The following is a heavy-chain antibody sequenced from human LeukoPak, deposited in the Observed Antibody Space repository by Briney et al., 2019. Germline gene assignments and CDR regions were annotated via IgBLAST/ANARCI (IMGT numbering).Heavy chain of an antibody. CDR3: ARAEMFEMGYYYQAHDY. D-gene: IGHD3-22*01. Sequence: PGRSLRLSCAASGFTFSSYAMHWVRQAPGKGLEWVAVISYDGSNKYYADSVKGRFTISRDNSKNTLYLQMNSLRAEDTAVYYCARAEMFEMGYYYQAHDYWGQGTLVTVSS. J-gene: IGHJ4*02. CDR2: ISYDGSNK. V-gene: IGHV3-30-3*01. CDR1: GFTFSSYA.